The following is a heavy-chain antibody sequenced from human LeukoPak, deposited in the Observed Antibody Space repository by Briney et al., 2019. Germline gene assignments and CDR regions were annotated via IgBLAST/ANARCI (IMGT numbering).Heavy chain of an antibody. CDR1: GYTFTGYF. Sequence: ASVKVSCKASGYTFTGYFIHWVRQAPGQGLEWMGWINTNTGNPSYAQGFTGRFVFSLDTSVSTAYLQISSLKAEDTAVYYCARGSFSGYDVMTIDYWGQGTLVTVSS. CDR2: INTNTGNP. J-gene: IGHJ4*02. D-gene: IGHD5-12*01. V-gene: IGHV7-4-1*02. CDR3: ARGSFSGYDVMTIDY.